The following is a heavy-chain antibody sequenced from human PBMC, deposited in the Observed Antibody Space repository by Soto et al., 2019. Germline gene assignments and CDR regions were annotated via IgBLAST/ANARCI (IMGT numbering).Heavy chain of an antibody. Sequence: QVQLQESGPGLVKPSETLSLTCNVSGVSITTYYWSWIRQPPGKGLEWIGSIYYIANTHYNPSLGSRVTFSGDTSMNQLSLKLESVTAADTAVYYCARGPQVLTDHAFDIWGQGTVVTVSS. CDR3: ARGPQVLTDHAFDI. CDR1: GVSITTYY. CDR2: IYYIANT. V-gene: IGHV4-59*01. D-gene: IGHD3-9*01. J-gene: IGHJ3*02.